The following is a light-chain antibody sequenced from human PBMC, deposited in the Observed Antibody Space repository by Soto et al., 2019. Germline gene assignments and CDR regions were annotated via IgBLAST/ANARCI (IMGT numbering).Light chain of an antibody. CDR3: KQRSNWQT. J-gene: IGKJ1*01. V-gene: IGKV1-5*01. Sequence: DIQMTQSPSTLSASVADMVTITWRTSQRVSSWLAWYQQKPGKAPKLRIYAASTLQSGVPSRFSGSGSGTDFTLTISRLEPEDFAVYYCKQRSNWQTFGQGTKA. CDR2: AAS. CDR1: QRVSSW.